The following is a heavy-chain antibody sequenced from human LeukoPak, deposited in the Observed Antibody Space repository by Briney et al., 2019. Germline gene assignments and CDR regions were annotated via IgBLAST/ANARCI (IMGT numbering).Heavy chain of an antibody. CDR1: GYTFTSYY. CDR2: INPGGGST. J-gene: IGHJ6*02. V-gene: IGHV1-46*01. CDR3: ARDWGIEGRDIPVAGRSDYYFGLDV. D-gene: IGHD6-19*01. Sequence: ASVKVSCKASGYTFTSYYIHWLRQAPGQGLEWMGIINPGGGSTDYAQKFQGRVTMTRDASTSTVYMELSSLGFEDTAVYYCARDWGIEGRDIPVAGRSDYYFGLDVWGQGTTVTVSS.